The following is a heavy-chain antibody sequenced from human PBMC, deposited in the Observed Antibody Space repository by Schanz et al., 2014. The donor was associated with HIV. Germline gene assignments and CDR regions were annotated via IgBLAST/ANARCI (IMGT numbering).Heavy chain of an antibody. CDR1: GFTLSDYY. D-gene: IGHD6-19*01. Sequence: EVQLVESGGGLVQPGGSLRLSCAVSGFTLSDYYIDWVRQAPGKGLEWFGRSRSKVKSFTTEYAASVKGRFTISRDHSKNSLYLQMNSLKIEDTALYYCTRGLAVAGRTWFDPWGQGTLVTVSS. J-gene: IGHJ5*02. V-gene: IGHV3-72*01. CDR3: TRGLAVAGRTWFDP. CDR2: SRSKVKSFTT.